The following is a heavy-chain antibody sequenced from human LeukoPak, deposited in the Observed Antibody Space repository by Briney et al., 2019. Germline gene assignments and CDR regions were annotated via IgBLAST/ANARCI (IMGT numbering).Heavy chain of an antibody. V-gene: IGHV3-21*01. J-gene: IGHJ4*02. CDR1: GFTFSSYR. CDR2: ISSSSTYT. Sequence: GGSLRPSYAASGFTFSSYRMNWVRQAPGKGLEWVSSISSSSTYTHYADSVKGRFTISRDDAKNSLFLQMKSLRAEDTAVYYCARDRPPFENYYVSGSSLYYLGQGTLVTVSS. CDR3: ARDRPPFENYYVSGSSLYY. D-gene: IGHD3-10*01.